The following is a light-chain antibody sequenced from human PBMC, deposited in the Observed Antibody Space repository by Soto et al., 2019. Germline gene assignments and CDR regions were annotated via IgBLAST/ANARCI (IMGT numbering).Light chain of an antibody. J-gene: IGKJ1*01. CDR1: QGISNY. CDR2: AAS. Sequence: DIQMTQSPSSLSASVRDRVTITCRASQGISNYLAWYQQKPGKVPKLLIYAASTLQSGVPSRFSGSGSGTEFTLTISSLQAEDVATYYCQKYDSAPRTFGQGTKVEIK. V-gene: IGKV1-27*01. CDR3: QKYDSAPRT.